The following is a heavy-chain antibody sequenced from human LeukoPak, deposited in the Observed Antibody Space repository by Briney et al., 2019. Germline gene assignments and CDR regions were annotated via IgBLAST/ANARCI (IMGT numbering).Heavy chain of an antibody. CDR3: AKTSGWLPPFDP. CDR2: ISGGRGST. V-gene: IGHV3-23*01. Sequence: GGSLRLSCAAPGFTFSNYAMSWVRQAPGKGLEWVSLISGGRGSTYYADSVKGRFTISRDNSKNTLYMQMNSLRAEDTAVYYCAKTSGWLPPFDPWGQGTLVTVSS. D-gene: IGHD6-19*01. J-gene: IGHJ5*02. CDR1: GFTFSNYA.